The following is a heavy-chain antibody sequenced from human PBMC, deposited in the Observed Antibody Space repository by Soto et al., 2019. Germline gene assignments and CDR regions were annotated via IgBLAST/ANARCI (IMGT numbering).Heavy chain of an antibody. Sequence: QVQLVQSGAEVKKPGASVKVSCKTSGYPFTTYGFSWVRQAPGQGLEWMGWIGTYNGNTNYAQNLQGRVTMTTDTYTSTAYMELRSMTSDDTAVYYCAMSGSGAAYYYHGLDVWGQGTTVTVSS. CDR2: IGTYNGNT. V-gene: IGHV1-18*04. CDR1: GYPFTTYG. D-gene: IGHD6-25*01. J-gene: IGHJ6*02. CDR3: AMSGSGAAYYYHGLDV.